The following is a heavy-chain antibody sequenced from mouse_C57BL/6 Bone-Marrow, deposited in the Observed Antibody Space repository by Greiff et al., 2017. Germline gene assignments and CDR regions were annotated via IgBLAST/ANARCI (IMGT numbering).Heavy chain of an antibody. CDR1: GYTFTDYY. CDR2: INPNNGGT. V-gene: IGHV1-26*01. CDR3: ARQGVYGSSHWYFDV. Sequence: VQLQQSGPELVKPGASVKISCKASGYTFTDYYMNWVKQSHGKSLEWIGDINPNNGGTSYNQKFKGKATLTVDKSSSTAYMELRSLTSEDSAVYYCARQGVYGSSHWYFDVWGTGTTVTVSS. J-gene: IGHJ1*03. D-gene: IGHD1-1*01.